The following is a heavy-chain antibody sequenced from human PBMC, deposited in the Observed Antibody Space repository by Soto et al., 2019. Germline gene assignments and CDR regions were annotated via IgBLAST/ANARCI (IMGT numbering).Heavy chain of an antibody. V-gene: IGHV3-9*01. D-gene: IGHD6-19*01. CDR2: ISWNSGSI. CDR3: AKDRGLVLSVYFDY. CDR1: GFTFDDYA. Sequence: EVQLVESGGGLVQPGRSLRLSCAASGFTFDDYAMHWVRQAPGKGLEWVSGISWNSGSIGYADSVKGRFTISTDNSKNSLYMQMNSLRAEDTALYYCAKDRGLVLSVYFDYWGQGTLVTVSS. J-gene: IGHJ4*02.